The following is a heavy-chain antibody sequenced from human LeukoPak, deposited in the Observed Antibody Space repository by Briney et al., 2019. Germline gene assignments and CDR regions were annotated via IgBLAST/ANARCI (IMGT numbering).Heavy chain of an antibody. CDR3: VREGFFDY. CDR1: GFTFSSYG. J-gene: IGHJ4*02. CDR2: IRYDGSNK. V-gene: IGHV3-30*02. Sequence: GGSLRLSCAASGFTFSSYGMHWVRQAPGKGLEWVAFIRYDGSNKYYADSVKGRFTISRDNSKDTLYLQMNSLRAEDTAVYYCVREGFFDYWGQGTLVTVSS.